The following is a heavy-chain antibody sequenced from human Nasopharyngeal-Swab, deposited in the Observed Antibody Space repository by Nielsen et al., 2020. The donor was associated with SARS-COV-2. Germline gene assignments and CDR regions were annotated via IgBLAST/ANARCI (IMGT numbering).Heavy chain of an antibody. CDR2: IYYSGST. V-gene: IGHV4-31*03. Sequence: SETLSLTCTVSGGPISSGGYYWSWIRQHPGKGLEWIGYIYYSGSTYYNPSLKSRVTISVDTSKNQFSLKLSSVTAADTAVYYCARGGYYDILTGYYTKYYFDYWGQGTLVTVSS. D-gene: IGHD3-9*01. CDR3: ARGGYYDILTGYYTKYYFDY. J-gene: IGHJ4*02. CDR1: GGPISSGGYY.